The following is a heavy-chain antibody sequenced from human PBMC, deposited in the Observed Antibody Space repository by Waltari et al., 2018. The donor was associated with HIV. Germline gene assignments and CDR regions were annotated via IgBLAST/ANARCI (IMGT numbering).Heavy chain of an antibody. V-gene: IGHV1-69*12. CDR3: ARSLLTPYYFDS. J-gene: IGHJ4*02. D-gene: IGHD2-21*02. CDR1: GGTFSNFA. Sequence: QVQLVQSGAEVKKRGSSVKVSCKASGGTFSNFAINWVRQAPGQGLEWMGGVVPFFATTTYARKFQGRVTISATASTGTAYMELRSLTTDDTAVCYCARSLLTPYYFDSWGQGTLVTVSS. CDR2: VVPFFATT.